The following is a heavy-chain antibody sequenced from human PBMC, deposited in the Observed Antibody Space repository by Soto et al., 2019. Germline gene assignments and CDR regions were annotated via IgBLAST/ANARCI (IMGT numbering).Heavy chain of an antibody. J-gene: IGHJ6*02. CDR3: ARGGLQHALDV. CDR1: GFIFGSYA. Sequence: GGSLRLSCEASGFIFGSYAMSWVRQAPGKGLVWVSRVNNDGTDTTHADSVKGRFTISRDNAENTLYLQMNSLRAEDTAVYYCARGGLQHALDVWGQGSAVTVSS. D-gene: IGHD6-13*01. V-gene: IGHV3-74*03. CDR2: VNNDGTDT.